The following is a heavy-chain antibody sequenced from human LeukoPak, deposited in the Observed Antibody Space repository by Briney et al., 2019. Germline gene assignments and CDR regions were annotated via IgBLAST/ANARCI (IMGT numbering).Heavy chain of an antibody. CDR3: ARAPYDILTGYYEDYFDY. J-gene: IGHJ4*02. CDR2: ISSSSYI. CDR1: GFTFSSYS. D-gene: IGHD3-9*01. V-gene: IGHV3-21*01. Sequence: KPGGSLRLSCAASGFTFSSYSMNWVRQAPGEGLEWVSSISSSSYIYYADSVKGRFTISRDNAKNSLYLQMNSLRAEDTAVYYCARAPYDILTGYYEDYFDYWGQGTLVTVSS.